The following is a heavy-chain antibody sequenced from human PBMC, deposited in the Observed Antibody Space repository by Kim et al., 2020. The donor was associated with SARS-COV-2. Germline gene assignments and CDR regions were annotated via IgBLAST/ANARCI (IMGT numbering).Heavy chain of an antibody. CDR3: ARGGPFSGSGSPFDF. D-gene: IGHD3-10*01. J-gene: IGHJ4*02. Sequence: SEKFRGRLTITRDTSASATYLELSSLTSEDTAVYYCARGGPFSGSGSPFDFWGQGTLVTVSS. V-gene: IGHV1-3*01.